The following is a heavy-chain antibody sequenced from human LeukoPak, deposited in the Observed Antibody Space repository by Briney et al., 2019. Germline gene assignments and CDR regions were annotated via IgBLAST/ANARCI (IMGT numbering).Heavy chain of an antibody. J-gene: IGHJ6*02. CDR3: ARHNYAGYYYGLDV. CDR2: IYYSGST. D-gene: IGHD4-11*01. Sequence: SETLSLTCNVSNGSISSYYWSWIRQPPGKGLEWIGYIYYSGSTDYNPSLKSRVTISVDTSNNQFSLKLTSVTAADTAVYYCARHNYAGYYYGLDVWGQGTTVTVSS. CDR1: NGSISSYY. V-gene: IGHV4-59*08.